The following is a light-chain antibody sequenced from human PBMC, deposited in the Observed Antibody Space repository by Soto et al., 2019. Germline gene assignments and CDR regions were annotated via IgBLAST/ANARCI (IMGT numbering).Light chain of an antibody. V-gene: IGLV2-14*01. CDR3: XSXXGXXARXA. CDR1: SGDVGAYNY. J-gene: IGLJ1*01. Sequence: QSALTQPASVSGSPGQSITISCTGTSGDVGAYNYVSWYQQLPGKAPKLIIYDVTHRPSGVSDRFSGSKSGNTASLTISGXXAXXXXXXXXXSXXGXXARXAFGTGTKLTVL. CDR2: DVT.